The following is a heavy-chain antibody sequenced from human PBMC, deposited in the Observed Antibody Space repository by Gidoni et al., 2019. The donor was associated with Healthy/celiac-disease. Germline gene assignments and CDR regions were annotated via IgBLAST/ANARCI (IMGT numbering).Heavy chain of an antibody. CDR3: ARGAYYDSSGYLDY. D-gene: IGHD3-22*01. CDR1: GFTFRSYA. Sequence: QVQLVESGGGVVQPGRSLRLSCAASGFTFRSYAMHWVRQAPGKGLEWVAVISYDGSNKYYADSVKGRFTISRDNSKNTLYLQMNSLRAEDTAVYYCARGAYYDSSGYLDYWGQGTLVTVSS. J-gene: IGHJ4*02. CDR2: ISYDGSNK. V-gene: IGHV3-30*04.